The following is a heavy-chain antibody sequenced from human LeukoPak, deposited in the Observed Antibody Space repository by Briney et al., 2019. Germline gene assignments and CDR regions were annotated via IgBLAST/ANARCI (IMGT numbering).Heavy chain of an antibody. D-gene: IGHD3-10*01. CDR2: ISGSGGST. V-gene: IGHV3-23*01. CDR3: AKDRYGSGGMGFDY. J-gene: IGHJ4*02. CDR1: GFTFGNYA. Sequence: GGSLRLSCAASGFTFGNYAMTWVRQAPGKGLECVSVISGSGGSTYYADSVKGRFTISRDNSKNALYLQMNSLRAEDTAVYYCAKDRYGSGGMGFDYWGQGTLVTVSS.